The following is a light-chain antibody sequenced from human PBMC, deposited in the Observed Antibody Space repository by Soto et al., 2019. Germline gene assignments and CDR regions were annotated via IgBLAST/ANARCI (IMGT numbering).Light chain of an antibody. Sequence: EILLTQSPGTLSLSPGERATLSCRASQSVSSSYLAWYQQKPGQAPRPLIYGASSRATVIPDRFSGRGSGTDFPLIISRLEHEDFAVYYCQQFGTSPLFGPGTKVDIK. CDR1: QSVSSSY. J-gene: IGKJ3*01. CDR2: GAS. CDR3: QQFGTSPL. V-gene: IGKV3-20*01.